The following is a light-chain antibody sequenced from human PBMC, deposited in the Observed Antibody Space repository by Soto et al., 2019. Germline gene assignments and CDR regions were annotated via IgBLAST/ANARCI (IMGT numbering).Light chain of an antibody. CDR3: QQRSNWPPT. CDR1: QSVSSY. V-gene: IGKV3-11*01. J-gene: IGKJ5*01. CDR2: DAS. Sequence: EIVMTHSPATLSLSPWEIATRSCRASQSVSSYLAWYQQKPGQAPRLLIYDASNRATGIPARFSGSGSGTDFTLTISSLEPEDFAVYYCQQRSNWPPTFGQGTRLENK.